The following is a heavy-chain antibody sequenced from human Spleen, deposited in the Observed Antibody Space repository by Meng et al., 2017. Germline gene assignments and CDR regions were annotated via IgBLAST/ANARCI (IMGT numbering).Heavy chain of an antibody. CDR2: IYYSGST. D-gene: IGHD1-26*01. CDR1: GGSISSGGYF. Sequence: QVHLQESGPGQVKPSQTLSLTCNVSGGSISSGGYFWSWIRQHPGKGLEWIGYIYYSGSTHYNPSLKSRVTISLDTSKNHFSLSLSSVTAADTAVYYCARSPVGTLSPLDPWGQGTLVTVSS. V-gene: IGHV4-31*03. J-gene: IGHJ5*02. CDR3: ARSPVGTLSPLDP.